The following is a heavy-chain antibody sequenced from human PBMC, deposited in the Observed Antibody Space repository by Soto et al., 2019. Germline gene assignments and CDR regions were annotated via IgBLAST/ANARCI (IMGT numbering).Heavy chain of an antibody. CDR3: AKDTSGWYGLVDY. J-gene: IGHJ4*02. CDR1: GFTFSSYG. V-gene: IGHV3-30*18. Sequence: GGSLRLSCAASGFTFSSYGMHWVRQAPGKWLEWVAVISYDGSNKYYADSVKGRSTISRDNSKNTLYLQMNSLRAEDTAVYYCAKDTSGWYGLVDYWGQGXLVTVYS. D-gene: IGHD6-19*01. CDR2: ISYDGSNK.